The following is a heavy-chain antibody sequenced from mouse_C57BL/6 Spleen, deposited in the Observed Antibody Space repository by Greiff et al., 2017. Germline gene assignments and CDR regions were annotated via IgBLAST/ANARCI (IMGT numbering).Heavy chain of an antibody. D-gene: IGHD3-2*02. J-gene: IGHJ3*01. V-gene: IGHV6-6*01. Sequence: EVKVEESGGGLVQPGGSMKLSCAASGFTFSDAWMDWVRQSPEKGLEWVAEIRNKANTHATYYAESVKGRFTISRDDSKSSVYLQMNSLRAEDTGIYYCTTGSGYVSWFAYWGQGTLVTVSA. CDR3: TTGSGYVSWFAY. CDR1: GFTFSDAW. CDR2: IRNKANTHAT.